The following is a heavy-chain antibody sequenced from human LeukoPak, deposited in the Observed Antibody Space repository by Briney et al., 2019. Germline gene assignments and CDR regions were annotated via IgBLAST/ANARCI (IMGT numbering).Heavy chain of an antibody. V-gene: IGHV3-23*01. Sequence: PGGSLRLSCAASGFTFDDYAMHWVRQAPGKGLEWVSGISGSGGSTYYADSVKGRFTISRDNSKNTLYLQMNSLRAEDTAVYYCAKMIAVAVPFDYWGQGTLVTVSS. J-gene: IGHJ4*02. CDR3: AKMIAVAVPFDY. CDR2: ISGSGGST. D-gene: IGHD6-19*01. CDR1: GFTFDDYA.